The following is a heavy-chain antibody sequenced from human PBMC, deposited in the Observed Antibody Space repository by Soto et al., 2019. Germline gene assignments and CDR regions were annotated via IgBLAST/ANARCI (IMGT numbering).Heavy chain of an antibody. Sequence: GGSLRLSCAASGFTFSSYAMSWVRQAPGKGLEWVSAISGSGGSTYYADSVKGRFTISRDNSKNTLYLQMNSLRAEDTAVYYCAKNLLECLFRARYFDYWGQGTLVTVSS. D-gene: IGHD3-3*01. V-gene: IGHV3-23*01. J-gene: IGHJ4*02. CDR2: ISGSGGST. CDR1: GFTFSSYA. CDR3: AKNLLECLFRARYFDY.